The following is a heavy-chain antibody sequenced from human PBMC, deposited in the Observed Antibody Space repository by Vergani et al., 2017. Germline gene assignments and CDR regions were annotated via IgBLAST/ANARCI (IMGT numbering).Heavy chain of an antibody. D-gene: IGHD1-1*01. Sequence: QVQLVQSGAEVKKPGASVKVSCRPSGYTFTDYDINWVRQSTGQGLECVGWMNPKTGNTVYAQKLQGRVSLTRDTSINTAYMELSSLTSDDTAVYFCARGRPFADDVWGQGTLVTVSS. CDR3: ARGRPFADDV. CDR1: GYTFTDYD. V-gene: IGHV1-8*03. J-gene: IGHJ4*02. CDR2: MNPKTGNT.